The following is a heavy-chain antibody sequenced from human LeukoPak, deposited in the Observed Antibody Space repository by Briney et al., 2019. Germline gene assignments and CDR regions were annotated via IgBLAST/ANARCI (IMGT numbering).Heavy chain of an antibody. J-gene: IGHJ4*02. D-gene: IGHD2-21*02. V-gene: IGHV3-30*18. Sequence: TGGSLRLSCAASGFTFSSCGIHWVRQAPGKGLEWVAVISYDGSNKYYADSVKGRFTISRDNSKNTLYLQMNSLRAEETAVYYCAKDLRSGGGDCAFDYWGQGTLVTVSS. CDR3: AKDLRSGGGDCAFDY. CDR2: ISYDGSNK. CDR1: GFTFSSCG.